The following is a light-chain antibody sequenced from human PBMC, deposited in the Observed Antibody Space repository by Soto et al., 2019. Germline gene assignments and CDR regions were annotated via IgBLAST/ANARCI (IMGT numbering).Light chain of an antibody. V-gene: IGLV2-14*01. J-gene: IGLJ2*01. CDR1: SSDVGGYNY. CDR3: SSSTTSSTLLV. Sequence: QSALTQPASVSGSPGQSITISCTGTSSDVGGYNYVSWYQQHPGKAPKLMIYDVSNRPSGVSNRFSGSKSGNTAFLTISGLHAEDEAADYCSSSTTSSTLLVFGGGTKVTVL. CDR2: DVS.